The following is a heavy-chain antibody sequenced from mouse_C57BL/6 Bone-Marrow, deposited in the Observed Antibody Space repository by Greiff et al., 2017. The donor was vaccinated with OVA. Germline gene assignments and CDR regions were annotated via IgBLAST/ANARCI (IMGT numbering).Heavy chain of an antibody. CDR2: ISYDGSN. Sequence: EVKLQESGPGLVKPSQSLSLTCSVTGYSITSGYYWNWIRQFPGNKLEWMGYISYDGSNNYNPSLKNRISITRDTSKNQFFLKLNSVTTEDTATDYCARDRTSDGFAYWGQGTLVTVSA. J-gene: IGHJ3*01. V-gene: IGHV3-6*01. CDR3: ARDRTSDGFAY. D-gene: IGHD3-1*01. CDR1: GYSITSGYY.